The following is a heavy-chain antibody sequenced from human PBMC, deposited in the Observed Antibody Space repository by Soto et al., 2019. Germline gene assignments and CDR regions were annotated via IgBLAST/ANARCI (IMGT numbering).Heavy chain of an antibody. CDR2: ISSSGSTI. CDR1: GFTFSDYY. CDR3: ARDSRYCSSTSCFDY. D-gene: IGHD2-2*01. J-gene: IGHJ4*02. V-gene: IGHV3-11*01. Sequence: GGSLRLSCAASGFTFSDYYMSWIRQAPGKGLEWVSYISSSGSTIYYADSVKGRFTISRDNAKNSLYLQMNSLRAEDTAVYYCARDSRYCSSTSCFDYWGQGTLVTVSS.